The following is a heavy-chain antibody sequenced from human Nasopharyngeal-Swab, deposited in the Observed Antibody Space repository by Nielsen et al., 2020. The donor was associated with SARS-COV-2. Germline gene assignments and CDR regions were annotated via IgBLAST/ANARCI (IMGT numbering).Heavy chain of an antibody. CDR3: ARSRNYYYYMDV. CDR2: LYSGGNT. V-gene: IGHV3-66*01. CDR1: GFTVSSNY. J-gene: IGHJ6*03. Sequence: EGSLRLSCAASGFTVSSNYMNWVRQPPGKGLEWISVLYSGGNTYYAGSVKGRFTISRDNSKSTLYLQMNNLRAEDTAVYYCARSRNYYYYMDVWGKGTTVTVSS.